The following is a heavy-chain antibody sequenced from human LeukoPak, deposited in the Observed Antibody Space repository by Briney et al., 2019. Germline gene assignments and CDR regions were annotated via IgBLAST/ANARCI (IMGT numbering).Heavy chain of an antibody. V-gene: IGHV4-38-2*02. D-gene: IGHD3-22*01. J-gene: IGHJ3*02. CDR1: GYSISSGYY. CDR3: ARAIPDITMIVVVPGHAFDI. CDR2: IYHSGST. Sequence: PSETLSLTCTVSGYSISSGYYWAWIRQPPGKGLEWIGSIYHSGSTYYNPSLKSRVTISVDTSKNQFSLKLSSVTAADTAVYYCARAIPDITMIVVVPGHAFDIWGQGTMVTVSS.